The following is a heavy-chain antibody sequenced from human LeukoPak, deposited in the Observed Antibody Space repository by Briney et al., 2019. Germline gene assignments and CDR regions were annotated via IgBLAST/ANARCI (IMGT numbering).Heavy chain of an antibody. CDR1: GFVFSNYW. D-gene: IGHD3-16*01. CDR3: ARGGGLDV. CDR2: INHNGNVN. V-gene: IGHV3-7*03. J-gene: IGHJ6*02. Sequence: GSLRLSCAASGFVFSNYWMNWARQAPGKGLEWVASINHNGNVNYYVDSVKGRFTISRDNAKNSLYLQMSNLRAEDTAVYFCARGGGLDVWGQGATVTVSS.